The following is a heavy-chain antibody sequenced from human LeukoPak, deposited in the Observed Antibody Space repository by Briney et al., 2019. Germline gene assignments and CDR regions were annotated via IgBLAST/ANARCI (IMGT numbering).Heavy chain of an antibody. J-gene: IGHJ4*02. CDR3: ARQGGYYQDY. V-gene: IGHV5-51*01. CDR2: IYPGDSDT. D-gene: IGHD3-22*01. CDR1: GYTFTSYW. Sequence: AESLKISCKGSGYTFTSYWVVWVRQMPGRGLEWMGIIYPGDSDTGYSPSFQGQVTFSADKSTNTAYLQWSRLKASDTAMYFCARQGGYYQDYWGQGTLVTVSS.